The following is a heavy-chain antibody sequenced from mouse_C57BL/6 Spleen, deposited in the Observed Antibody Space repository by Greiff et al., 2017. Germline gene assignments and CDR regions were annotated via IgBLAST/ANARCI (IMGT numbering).Heavy chain of an antibody. CDR2: IDPEDGDT. D-gene: IGHD1-1*01. V-gene: IGHV14-1*01. J-gene: IGHJ2*01. CDR1: GFTFKDYY. CDR3: TTRGNTTVVAD. Sequence: EVQLVESGAELVRPGASVKLSCTASGFTFKDYYMHWVKQRPEQGLEWIGRIDPEDGDTDYAPKFQGKATMTADTSSNTAYLQLSSLTSEDTAVYYCTTRGNTTVVADWGQGTTLTVSS.